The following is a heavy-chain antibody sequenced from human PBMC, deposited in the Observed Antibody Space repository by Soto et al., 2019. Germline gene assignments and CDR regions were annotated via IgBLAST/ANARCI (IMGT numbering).Heavy chain of an antibody. CDR3: ARGVGDLLWKARPYYFDY. J-gene: IGHJ4*02. D-gene: IGHD3-10*01. V-gene: IGHV2-70*01. Sequence: SGPTLVNPTQTLTLTCTFSGFSLSTSGVGVGWIRQPPGKALEWLALIYWNDDKYYSTSLKTRLTISKDTSKNQVVLTMTNMDPVDTATYYCARGVGDLLWKARPYYFDYWGQGTLVTVSS. CDR1: GFSLSTSGVG. CDR2: IYWNDDK.